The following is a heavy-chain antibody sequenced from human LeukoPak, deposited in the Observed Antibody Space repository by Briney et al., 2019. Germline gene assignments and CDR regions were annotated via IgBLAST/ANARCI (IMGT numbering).Heavy chain of an antibody. CDR3: ARQEPFDY. CDR2: INSDGTIT. Sequence: GGSLRLTCAASGFTFSIDWMHWVRQGPGKGLVWVSRINSDGTITNYADSVKGRFTISRDNAKNTLYLQMNSLRVEDTAVYYCARQEPFDYWGQGTLVTVS. V-gene: IGHV3-74*01. D-gene: IGHD1-26*01. CDR1: GFTFSIDW. J-gene: IGHJ4*02.